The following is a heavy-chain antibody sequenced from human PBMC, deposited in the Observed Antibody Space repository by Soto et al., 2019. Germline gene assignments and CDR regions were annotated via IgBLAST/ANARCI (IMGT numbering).Heavy chain of an antibody. J-gene: IGHJ4*02. V-gene: IGHV3-30-3*01. CDR1: GFTFSNFD. CDR2: ISYDGSNK. D-gene: IGHD3-10*01. CDR3: ASTSGSRLV. Sequence: QVQLVESGGGVVQPGRSLRLSCAASGFTFSNFDMHWVRQAPGKGLEWVAVISYDGSNKYYADSVKGRFTIARDNAKNTLERQMNSLRAEDTAVYDCASTSGSRLVWGQGTLVTVSS.